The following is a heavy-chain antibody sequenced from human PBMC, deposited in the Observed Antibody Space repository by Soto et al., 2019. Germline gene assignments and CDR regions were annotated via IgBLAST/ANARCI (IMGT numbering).Heavy chain of an antibody. CDR1: AFTFSSYW. V-gene: IGHV3-74*01. J-gene: IGHJ4*02. CDR3: ARSPYGWGEGTDS. CDR2: INSDGSDI. D-gene: IGHD3-10*01. Sequence: EVQLVESGGGLVQPGGSLRLSCAASAFTFSSYWMHWVRQAPGKGLVWVSRINSDGSDISHADSVKGRFTISRDNAKKTLSRKINSLRGGDRAVYYGARSPYGWGEGTDSWDQEPLVTVSS.